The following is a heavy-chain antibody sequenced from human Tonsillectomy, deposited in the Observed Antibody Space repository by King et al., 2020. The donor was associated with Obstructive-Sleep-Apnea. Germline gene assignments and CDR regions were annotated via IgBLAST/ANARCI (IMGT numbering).Heavy chain of an antibody. CDR1: GFTFSSNC. CDR3: ARGGYDSSSYWGH. D-gene: IGHD6-13*01. Sequence: VQLVESGGRLVQPGGSLRLSCVASGFTFSSNCMTWVRQAPGKGLEWVANINEDGTENYYMDSVKGRFTISRDNGKNSLFLQMNTLRAEDTAVYYCARGGYDSSSYWGHWGQGTLVTVSS. CDR2: INEDGTEN. V-gene: IGHV3-7*04. J-gene: IGHJ4*02.